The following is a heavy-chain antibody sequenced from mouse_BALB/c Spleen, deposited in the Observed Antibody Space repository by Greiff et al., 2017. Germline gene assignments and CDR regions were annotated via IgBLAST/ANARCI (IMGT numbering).Heavy chain of an antibody. J-gene: IGHJ1*01. V-gene: IGHV8-12*01. CDR1: GFSLSTSGMG. CDR3: ARRAEGYYYGSGGYFDV. Sequence: QVTLKESGPGILQPSQTLSLTCSSSGFSLSTSGMGVSWIRQPSGKGLEWLAHIYWDDDKRYNPSLKSRLAISKDTSSNQVFLKITSVDTADTVTYYCARRAEGYYYGSGGYFDVWGAGTTVTVSS. CDR2: IYWDDDK. D-gene: IGHD1-1*01.